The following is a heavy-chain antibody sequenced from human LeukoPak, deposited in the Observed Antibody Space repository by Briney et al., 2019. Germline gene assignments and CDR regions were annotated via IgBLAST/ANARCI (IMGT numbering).Heavy chain of an antibody. CDR3: AKCILTGYYKGYMDV. J-gene: IGHJ6*03. Sequence: PGGSLRLSCAASGFTFSGFWMHWVRQAPGKGLEWVSAISGSGGSTYYADSVKGRFTISRDNSKNTLYLQMNSLRAEDTAVYYCAKCILTGYYKGYMDVWGKGTTVTISS. CDR2: ISGSGGST. CDR1: GFTFSGFW. D-gene: IGHD3-9*01. V-gene: IGHV3-23*01.